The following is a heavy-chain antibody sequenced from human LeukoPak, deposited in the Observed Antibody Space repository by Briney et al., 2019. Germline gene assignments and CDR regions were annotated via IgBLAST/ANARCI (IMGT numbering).Heavy chain of an antibody. D-gene: IGHD6-13*01. Sequence: GGSLRLSCAASGFTFSSYEMNWVRQAPGKGLEWVAVISYDGSNKYYADSVKGRFTISRDNSKNTLYLQMNSLRAEDTAVYYCAKVGYSSSHYYYYYYMDVWGKGTTVTVSS. V-gene: IGHV3-30*18. CDR2: ISYDGSNK. J-gene: IGHJ6*03. CDR1: GFTFSSYE. CDR3: AKVGYSSSHYYYYYYMDV.